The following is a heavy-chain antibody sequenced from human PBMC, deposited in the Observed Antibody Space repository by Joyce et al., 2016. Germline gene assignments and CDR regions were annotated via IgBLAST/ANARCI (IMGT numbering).Heavy chain of an antibody. CDR3: ARSQWLAPLMY. J-gene: IGHJ4*02. V-gene: IGHV4-34*01. Sequence: QVQLQQWGAGLLKPSETLSLTCAVSGGPFRGFFWTWVRQPPGKGLEWIGDINNSGVTNYNPSLKTRVTFSVDTCKNQFSLKLTSLSAADTAVYYCARSQWLAPLMYWGQGTPVTVSS. CDR2: INNSGVT. CDR1: GGPFRGFF. D-gene: IGHD6-19*01.